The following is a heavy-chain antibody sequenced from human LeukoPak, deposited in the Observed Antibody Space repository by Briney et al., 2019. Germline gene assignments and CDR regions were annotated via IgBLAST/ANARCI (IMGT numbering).Heavy chain of an antibody. J-gene: IGHJ4*02. Sequence: SVKVSCKASGGTFSSYAISWVRQAPGQGLEWMGGIILIFGTANYAQKFQGRVTITADESTSTAYMELSSLRSEDTAVYYCARNGQPHGGEFDYWGQGTLVTVSS. CDR1: GGTFSSYA. CDR3: ARNGQPHGGEFDY. V-gene: IGHV1-69*01. D-gene: IGHD2-8*01. CDR2: IILIFGTA.